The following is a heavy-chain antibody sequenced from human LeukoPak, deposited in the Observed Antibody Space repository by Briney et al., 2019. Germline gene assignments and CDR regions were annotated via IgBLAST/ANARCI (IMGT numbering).Heavy chain of an antibody. CDR3: AKEHDYEFDY. J-gene: IGHJ4*02. V-gene: IGHV3-7*03. CDR2: IREDGSEK. CDR1: GFIFNSYS. D-gene: IGHD4-17*01. Sequence: GGSLRLSCAASGFIFNSYSMSWVRQAPGKGLEWVANIREDGSEKNYVDSVKGRFTISRDNAKNTLYLQMNSLRAEDTALYYCAKEHDYEFDYWGQGTLVTVSS.